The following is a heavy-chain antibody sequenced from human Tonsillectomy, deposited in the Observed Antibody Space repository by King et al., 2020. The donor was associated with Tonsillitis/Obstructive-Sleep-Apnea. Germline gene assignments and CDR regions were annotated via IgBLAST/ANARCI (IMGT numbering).Heavy chain of an antibody. V-gene: IGHV2-5*02. CDR1: GFSLSTSGVG. CDR2: IYWDDDK. CDR3: AHIRPYCSGGSCYFDS. D-gene: IGHD2-15*01. J-gene: IGHJ4*02. Sequence: TLKESGPTMVKPTRTLTLTCTFSGFSLSTSGVGVGWIRQPPGKALEWLALIYWDDDKRYSPSLNSRLTVTKDISKNQVVLTMTNMDPVDTATYFCAHIRPYCSGGSCYFDSWGQGTLVTVSS.